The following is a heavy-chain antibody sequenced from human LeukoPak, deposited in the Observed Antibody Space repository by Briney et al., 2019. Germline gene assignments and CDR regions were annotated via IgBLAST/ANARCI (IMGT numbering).Heavy chain of an antibody. Sequence: PGGSLRLSCAVSGFTVYNNFMHWVRQVPGKGLQWVSLIYSNGDTRYAGSVKGRFTISRDKSTNTLYLQMNGLRAEDTAFYYCATRSVSAPIWGQGILVTVSS. D-gene: IGHD6-19*01. J-gene: IGHJ4*02. V-gene: IGHV3-53*01. CDR1: GFTVYNNF. CDR2: IYSNGDT. CDR3: ATRSVSAPI.